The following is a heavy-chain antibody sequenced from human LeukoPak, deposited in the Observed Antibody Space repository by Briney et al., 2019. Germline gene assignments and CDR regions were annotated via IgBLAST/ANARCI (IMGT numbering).Heavy chain of an antibody. CDR1: GGSISSSSYY. Sequence: SETLSLTCTVSGGSISSSSYYWGWIRQPPGKGLEWIGSIYYSGSTYYNPSLKRRVTISVDTSKNQFSLKLSSVTAADTAVYYCAGKAYSDWFDPWGQGTLVTVSS. CDR2: IYYSGST. V-gene: IGHV4-39*01. J-gene: IGHJ5*02. CDR3: AGKAYSDWFDP. D-gene: IGHD2-15*01.